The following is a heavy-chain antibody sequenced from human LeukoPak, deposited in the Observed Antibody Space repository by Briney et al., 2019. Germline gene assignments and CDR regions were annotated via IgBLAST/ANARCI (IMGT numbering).Heavy chain of an antibody. J-gene: IGHJ5*02. CDR3: ARVSLDYGDYPNWFDP. CDR2: MNPNSGNT. CDR1: GYTFTSYD. V-gene: IGHV1-8*01. D-gene: IGHD4-17*01. Sequence: SVKVSCKASGYTFTSYDINWVRQATGQGLEWLGWMNPNSGNTGYAQKFQGRVTMTRNTSISTAYMELSSLRSEDTAVYYCARVSLDYGDYPNWFDPWGQGTLVTVSS.